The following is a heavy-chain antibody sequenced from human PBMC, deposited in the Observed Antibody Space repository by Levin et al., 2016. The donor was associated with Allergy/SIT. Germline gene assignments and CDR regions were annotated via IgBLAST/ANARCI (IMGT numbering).Heavy chain of an antibody. CDR3: ARLAYGSGSNLFIGAGP. J-gene: IGHJ5*02. D-gene: IGHD3-10*01. V-gene: IGHV5-51*01. CDR2: IYPADSDT. Sequence: GGSLRLSCKGSGYNFATYWIGWVRQMPGKGLEWMGVIYPADSDTRYSPSFQGQVTISADKSISTAYLQWSSLKASDTAIYYCARLAYGSGSNLFIGAGPWGQGTLVTVSS. CDR1: GYNFATYW.